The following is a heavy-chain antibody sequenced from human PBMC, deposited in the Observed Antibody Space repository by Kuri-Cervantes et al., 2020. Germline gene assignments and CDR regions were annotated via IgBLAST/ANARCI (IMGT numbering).Heavy chain of an antibody. Sequence: GESLKISCAASGFTFSSYAMHWVRQAPGKGLEWVAVISYDASIKYYADSVKGRSTISRDNSKNSLYLQMNSLRAENTAVYYCARAGKALDYWGQGTLVTVSS. J-gene: IGHJ4*02. CDR1: GFTFSSYA. CDR2: ISYDASIK. CDR3: ARAGKALDY. V-gene: IGHV3-30*07. D-gene: IGHD1-26*01.